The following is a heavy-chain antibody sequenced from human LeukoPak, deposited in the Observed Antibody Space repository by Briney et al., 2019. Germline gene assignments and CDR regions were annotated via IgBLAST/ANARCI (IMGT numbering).Heavy chain of an antibody. CDR3: AKDPGIAAAGSDY. CDR2: ISGSGGST. V-gene: IGHV3-23*01. Sequence: GGSLRLSCAASGFTFSTYSMIWVRQAPGKGLEWVSAISGSGGSTYYADSVKGRFTISRDNSKNTLYLQMNSLRAEDTAVYYCAKDPGIAAAGSDYWGQGTLVTVSS. CDR1: GFTFSTYS. J-gene: IGHJ4*02. D-gene: IGHD6-13*01.